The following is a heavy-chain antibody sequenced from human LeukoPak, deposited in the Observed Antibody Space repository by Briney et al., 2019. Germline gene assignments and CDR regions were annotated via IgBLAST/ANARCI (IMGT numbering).Heavy chain of an antibody. J-gene: IGHJ6*03. V-gene: IGHV3-66*02. CDR2: IYSYGST. D-gene: IGHD6-6*01. Sequence: PGGSLRLSCAASGFTVSSNYMNWVRQAPGKGLEGVSVIYSYGSTYYADSVKGRFTISRDNSKNTLYLQMNSLRVEDTAVYYCARLGGKQLVRYYQYYMDVWGKGTTVTVSS. CDR1: GFTVSSNY. CDR3: ARLGGKQLVRYYQYYMDV.